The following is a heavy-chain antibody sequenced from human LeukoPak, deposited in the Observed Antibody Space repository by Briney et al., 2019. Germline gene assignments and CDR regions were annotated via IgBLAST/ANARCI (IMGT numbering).Heavy chain of an antibody. CDR3: ARLFSNVIVVPDY. J-gene: IGHJ4*02. CDR1: GFTFSDYY. Sequence: GGSLRLSCAASGFTFSDYYMSWIRQAPGKGLEGVSYISSSGSTIYYADSVKGRFTISRDNAKNSLYLQMNSLRAEDTAVYYCARLFSNVIVVPDYWGQGTLVTVSS. CDR2: ISSSGSTI. D-gene: IGHD3-22*01. V-gene: IGHV3-11*01.